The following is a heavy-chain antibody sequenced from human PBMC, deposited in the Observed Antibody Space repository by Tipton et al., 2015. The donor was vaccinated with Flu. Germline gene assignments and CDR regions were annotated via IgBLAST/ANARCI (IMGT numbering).Heavy chain of an antibody. D-gene: IGHD1-26*01. V-gene: IGHV4-39*07. CDR3: ARDLGVSGSLFYYYYVMDV. Sequence: TPSLTCTVSGDSIRSSNYYWGWIRQPPGKGLEWIGSIYYSGATYYSPSLKTRVTVSVDTSKNQFSLKLSSVTAADTAVYYCARDLGVSGSLFYYYYVMDVWGQGTTVTVSS. J-gene: IGHJ6*02. CDR2: IYYSGAT. CDR1: GDSIRSSNYY.